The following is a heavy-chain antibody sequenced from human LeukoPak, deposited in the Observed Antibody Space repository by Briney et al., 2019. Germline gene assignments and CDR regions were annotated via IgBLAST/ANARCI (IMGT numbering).Heavy chain of an antibody. Sequence: PSETLSLTCAVYGGSFSGYYWSWIRQPPGKGLEWIGEINHSGSTNYNPSLKSRVTISVDTSKNQCSLKLSSVTAADTAVYYCARYYGSGSYHATSFDYWGQGTLVTVSS. V-gene: IGHV4-34*01. CDR3: ARYYGSGSYHATSFDY. CDR2: INHSGST. D-gene: IGHD3-10*01. J-gene: IGHJ4*02. CDR1: GGSFSGYY.